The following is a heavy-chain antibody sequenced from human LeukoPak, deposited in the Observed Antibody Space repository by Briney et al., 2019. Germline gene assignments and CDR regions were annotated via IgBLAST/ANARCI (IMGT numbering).Heavy chain of an antibody. CDR2: IYYSGST. Sequence: SETLSLTCTVSGGSISSYYWSWIRQPPGKGLEWIGYIYYSGSTNYNPSLKSRVTISVDTSKDQFSLKLSSVTAADTAVYYCASHPDYKGSYYYMDVWGKGTTVTVSS. V-gene: IGHV4-59*08. CDR3: ASHPDYKGSYYYMDV. J-gene: IGHJ6*03. CDR1: GGSISSYY. D-gene: IGHD4-11*01.